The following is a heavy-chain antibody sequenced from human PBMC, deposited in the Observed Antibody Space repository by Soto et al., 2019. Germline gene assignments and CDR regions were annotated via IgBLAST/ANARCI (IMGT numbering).Heavy chain of an antibody. V-gene: IGHV1-2*02. CDR2: INPNSGGT. CDR3: ARDSPSTYYYDSSGYYWYYFDY. J-gene: IGHJ4*02. Sequence: ASVKVSCKASGYTFTGYYMHWVRQAPGQGLEWMGWINPNSGGTNYAQKFQGRVTMTRDTSISTAYMELSRLRSDDTAVYYCARDSPSTYYYDSSGYYWYYFDYWGQGTLVTVSS. D-gene: IGHD3-22*01. CDR1: GYTFTGYY.